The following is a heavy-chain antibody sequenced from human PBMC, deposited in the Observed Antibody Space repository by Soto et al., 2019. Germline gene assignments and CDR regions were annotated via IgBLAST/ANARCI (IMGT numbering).Heavy chain of an antibody. Sequence: TGGSLRLSCAASGFTFSSYGMHWVRQAPGKGLEWVAVISYDGSNKYYADSVKGRFTISRDNSKNTLYLQMNSLRAEDTAVYYCAKVSXSSGYFGQDYYYYGMDVWGQGTTVTVSS. D-gene: IGHD3-22*01. V-gene: IGHV3-30*18. CDR1: GFTFSSYG. J-gene: IGHJ6*02. CDR3: AKVSXSSGYFGQDYYYYGMDV. CDR2: ISYDGSNK.